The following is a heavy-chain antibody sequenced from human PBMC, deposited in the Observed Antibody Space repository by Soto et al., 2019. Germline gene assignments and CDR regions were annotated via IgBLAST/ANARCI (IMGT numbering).Heavy chain of an antibody. CDR3: TGSGGDYRDFDY. CDR1: GFTFSDHY. J-gene: IGHJ4*02. D-gene: IGHD3-10*01. V-gene: IGHV3-72*01. CDR2: SRNKGNSYTT. Sequence: EVQLVESGGGLVQPGGSLRLSCAASGFTFSDHYMDWVRQAPGKGLEWVGRSRNKGNSYTTEYAASVKGRFTISRDDSQNSLYLQMNSLKTEDTAVYYWTGSGGDYRDFDYWGQGALVTVSS.